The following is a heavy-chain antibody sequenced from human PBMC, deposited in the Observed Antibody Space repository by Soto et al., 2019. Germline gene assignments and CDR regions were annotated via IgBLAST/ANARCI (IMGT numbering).Heavy chain of an antibody. Sequence: QLQLQESGPGLVKPSETLSLTCSVSDDSINSDKYYLGWIRQPPGKGLEWIGSIYYRGNAYYNPSVQTQVTISLDKSKSQFSLKLNSVTAAASAVYFCARLEELATISYYFDYWGPGARVTVSS. CDR3: ARLEELATISYYFDY. V-gene: IGHV4-39*01. CDR1: DDSINSDKYY. J-gene: IGHJ4*02. CDR2: IYYRGNA. D-gene: IGHD1-1*01.